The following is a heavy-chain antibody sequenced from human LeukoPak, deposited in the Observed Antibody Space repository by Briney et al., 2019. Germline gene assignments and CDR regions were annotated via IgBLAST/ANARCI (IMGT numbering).Heavy chain of an antibody. V-gene: IGHV3-7*01. D-gene: IGHD2-15*01. Sequence: GGSLRLSCAASGFTFSSYWMNWVRQAPGKGLEWVANIKQDGSQKYYVDSVKGRFTISRDNAKNSLYLQMNSLRAEDTAVYYCARAAIVVVVAATPVWFDPWGQGTLVTVSS. J-gene: IGHJ5*02. CDR3: ARAAIVVVVAATPVWFDP. CDR1: GFTFSSYW. CDR2: IKQDGSQK.